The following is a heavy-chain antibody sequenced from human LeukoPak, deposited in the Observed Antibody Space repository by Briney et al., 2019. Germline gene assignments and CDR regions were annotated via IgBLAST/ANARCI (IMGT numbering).Heavy chain of an antibody. CDR3: AKARGATYGTYYFDY. D-gene: IGHD4/OR15-4a*01. CDR1: GFTFSSYA. Sequence: GGSLRLSCAASGFTFSSYAMDWVRQAPGKGLEWVSISGSGGDTYYADSVKGRFTISRDNSKNTLYLQMNSLRAEDTAVYYCAKARGATYGTYYFDYWGQGTLVTVSS. V-gene: IGHV3-23*01. CDR2: SGSGGDT. J-gene: IGHJ4*02.